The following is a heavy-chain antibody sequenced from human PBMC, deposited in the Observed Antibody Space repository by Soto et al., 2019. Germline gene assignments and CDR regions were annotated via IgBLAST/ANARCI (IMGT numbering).Heavy chain of an antibody. Sequence: GGSLRLSCAASGFTFSNYWIHWVRQVPGEGLVWLSRINGDGSGTNYADSVKGRFTISRDNAKNTVYVQITGLRAEDTAVYYCARGGLRAYWIDPWGQGTLVTVSS. J-gene: IGHJ5*02. CDR1: GFTFSNYW. CDR2: INGDGSGT. CDR3: ARGGLRAYWIDP. D-gene: IGHD4-17*01. V-gene: IGHV3-74*01.